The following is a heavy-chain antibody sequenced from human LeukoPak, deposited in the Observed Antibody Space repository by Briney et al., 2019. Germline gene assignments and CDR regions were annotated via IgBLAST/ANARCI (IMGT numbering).Heavy chain of an antibody. CDR2: INWNGGST. Sequence: GGSLRLSCAASGFTFDEYGMSWVRQAPAKWQEWVSGINWNGGSTGYADSVKGRFTISVDKAKNSLYLQMNSLRAEVTALDSCVWYYYDSSGYLYYFDYWGQETLVTVSS. CDR3: VWYYYDSSGYLYYFDY. CDR1: GFTFDEYG. V-gene: IGHV3-20*04. D-gene: IGHD3-22*01. J-gene: IGHJ4*02.